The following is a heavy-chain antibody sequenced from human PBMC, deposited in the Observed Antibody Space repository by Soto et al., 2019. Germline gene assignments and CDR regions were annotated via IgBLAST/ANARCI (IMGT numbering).Heavy chain of an antibody. J-gene: IGHJ3*02. Sequence: GGSLRLSCAASGFTFSSYEMNWVRQAPGKGLEWVSYISSSGGTIYHAESVKGRFTISRDNAKNSLYLQMNSLRAEDTAVYYCARGPVVVYSGSPEAAFDIWGQGTMVTVSS. V-gene: IGHV3-48*03. D-gene: IGHD1-26*01. CDR2: ISSSGGTI. CDR3: ARGPVVVYSGSPEAAFDI. CDR1: GFTFSSYE.